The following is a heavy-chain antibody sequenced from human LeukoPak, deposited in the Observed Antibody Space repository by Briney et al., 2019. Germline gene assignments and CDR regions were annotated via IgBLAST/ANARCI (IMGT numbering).Heavy chain of an antibody. CDR1: GFTFSSYS. Sequence: GGSLRLSCAASGFTFSSYSMNWVRQAPGKGLEWVSSISSSSSNIYYADSVKGRFTISRDNAKNSLYLQMNSLRAEDTAVYYCARDSDSSGWLDYYMDVWGKGTTVTISS. J-gene: IGHJ6*03. V-gene: IGHV3-21*01. CDR2: ISSSSSNI. D-gene: IGHD6-19*01. CDR3: ARDSDSSGWLDYYMDV.